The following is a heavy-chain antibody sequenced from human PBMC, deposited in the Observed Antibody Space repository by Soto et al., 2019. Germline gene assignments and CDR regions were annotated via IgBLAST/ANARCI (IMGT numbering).Heavy chain of an antibody. Sequence: SETLSLTCTVSGGSISSGGYYWSWIRQHPGKGLEWIGYIYYSGSTYYNPSLKSRVTISVDTSKNQFSLKLSSVTAADTAVYYCARGGSFDWLTRFDYWGQGTLVTVSS. J-gene: IGHJ4*02. V-gene: IGHV4-61*08. CDR3: ARGGSFDWLTRFDY. CDR2: IYYSGST. D-gene: IGHD3-9*01. CDR1: GGSISSGGYY.